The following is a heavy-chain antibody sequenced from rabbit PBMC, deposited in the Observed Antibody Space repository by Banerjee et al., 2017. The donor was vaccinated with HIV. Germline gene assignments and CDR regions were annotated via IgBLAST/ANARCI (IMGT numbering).Heavy chain of an antibody. J-gene: IGHJ4*01. CDR2: IYGDSSGST. Sequence: QEQLEESGGDLVKPGASLTLTCTASGFSFGSSYYMCWVRQAPGKGLECIACIYGDSSGSTWYASWAKGRFTISKTSSTTVTLQMTSVTAADTATYFCARGSATMTMVITGYYLILWGQGTLVTVS. CDR3: ARGSATMTMVITGYYLIL. CDR1: GFSFGSSYY. D-gene: IGHD2-1*01. V-gene: IGHV1S45*01.